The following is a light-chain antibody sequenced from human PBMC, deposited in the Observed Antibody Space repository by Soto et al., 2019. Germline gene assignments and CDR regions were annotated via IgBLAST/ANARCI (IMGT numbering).Light chain of an antibody. CDR2: DAS. CDR3: QQRSNWLPLT. J-gene: IGKJ4*01. Sequence: EIVLTQSPATLSLSPGERATLSCRASQSVSSYLAWYQQKPGQAPRLLIYDASNRATGIPARFSGSGSGTDFTLTISSLEPGDFAVYYCQQRSNWLPLTFGGGTKVEIK. V-gene: IGKV3-11*01. CDR1: QSVSSY.